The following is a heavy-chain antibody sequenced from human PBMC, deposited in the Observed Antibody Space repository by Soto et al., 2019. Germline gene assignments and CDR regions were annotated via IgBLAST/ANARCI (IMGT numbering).Heavy chain of an antibody. CDR1: GFTFRNYG. J-gene: IGHJ3*01. CDR2: IGIGSSTK. D-gene: IGHD3-22*01. Sequence: GGSLRLSCAASGFTFRNYGMNWVRQAPGKGLEWVSYIGIGSSTKYYADSVKGRFTISRDNAKNSLYLQMNSLRAEDTAVYYCARDQLYYNDISGRPLNAFDVWGQGPMVTLS. V-gene: IGHV3-48*01. CDR3: ARDQLYYNDISGRPLNAFDV.